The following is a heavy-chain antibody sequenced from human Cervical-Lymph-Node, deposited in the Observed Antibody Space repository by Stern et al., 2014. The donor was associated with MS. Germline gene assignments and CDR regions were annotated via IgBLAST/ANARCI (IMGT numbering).Heavy chain of an antibody. V-gene: IGHV1-69*06. Sequence: QVQLVQSGAEVKKPGSSVKVSCKSSGGISWVRQAPGQGLEWMGGVIPFVGTSYSAQKFQGRVTITADTSANTTYLHLSRLTSADTAVYYCARGTGDNWFGPWGQGTLVTVSS. CDR3: ARGTGDNWFGP. D-gene: IGHD3/OR15-3a*01. J-gene: IGHJ5*02. CDR2: VIPFVGTS. CDR1: GG.